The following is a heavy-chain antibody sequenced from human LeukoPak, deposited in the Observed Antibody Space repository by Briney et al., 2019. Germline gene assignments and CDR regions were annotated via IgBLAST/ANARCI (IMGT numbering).Heavy chain of an antibody. J-gene: IGHJ6*02. D-gene: IGHD1-1*01. V-gene: IGHV1-58*02. CDR1: GFTFTSSA. CDR2: IVVGSGNT. CDR3: AADPATGTEAYYYYGMDV. Sequence: SVKVSCKASGFTFTSSAMQWVRQARGQRLEWIGWIVVGSGNTNYAQKFQERVTITRDMSTSTAYMELSSLRSEDTAVYYCAADPATGTEAYYYYGMDVWGQGTTVTVSS.